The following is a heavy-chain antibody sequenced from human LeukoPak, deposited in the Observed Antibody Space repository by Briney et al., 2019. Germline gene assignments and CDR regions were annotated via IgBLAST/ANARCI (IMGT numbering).Heavy chain of an antibody. V-gene: IGHV1-69*01. CDR2: IIPIFGTA. Sequence: ASVTVSCKASGGTFSSYAMSWVRQAPGQGLEWMGGIIPIFGTANYAQKFQGRATITADESTSTAYMELSSLRSEDTAVYYCARDGGRQYYFDYWGQGTLVTVSS. J-gene: IGHJ4*02. CDR1: GGTFSSYA. D-gene: IGHD3-3*01. CDR3: ARDGGRQYYFDY.